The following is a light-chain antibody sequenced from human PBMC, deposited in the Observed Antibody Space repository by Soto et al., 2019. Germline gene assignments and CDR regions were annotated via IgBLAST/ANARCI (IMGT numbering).Light chain of an antibody. CDR3: QQYNNWPLRT. CDR2: GAS. J-gene: IGKJ1*01. V-gene: IGKV3-20*01. CDR1: QSVSSSY. Sequence: EIVLTQSPGTLSLSRGERATLSCRASQSVSSSYLAWYQQKPGQAPRLLIYGASSRATGIPDRFSGSGSGTDFTLTISSLEPEDFAVYYCQQYNNWPLRTFGQGTKV.